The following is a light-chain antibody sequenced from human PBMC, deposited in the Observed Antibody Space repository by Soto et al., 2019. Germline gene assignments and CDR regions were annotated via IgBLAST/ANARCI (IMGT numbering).Light chain of an antibody. CDR2: DAS. Sequence: EVLLTQSPATLSFSPRERATLSCRASQSIRTSLAWYQQKPGQAPRLVIFDASNRANGVPARFGGSGSGTDFTLTINSLEPEDFAVYYCQQRNVWPPITFGQGTLLEI. V-gene: IGKV3-11*01. CDR3: QQRNVWPPIT. J-gene: IGKJ5*01. CDR1: QSIRTS.